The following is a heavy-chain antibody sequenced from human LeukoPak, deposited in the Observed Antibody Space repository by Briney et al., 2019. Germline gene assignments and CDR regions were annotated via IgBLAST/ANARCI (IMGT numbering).Heavy chain of an antibody. V-gene: IGHV3-48*04. CDR3: AELGITMIGGV. CDR2: ISSSGSTI. CDR1: GFIVSGNF. Sequence: GGSLRLSCAASGFIVSGNFMNWVRQAPGKGLEWVSYISSSGSTIYYADSVKGRFTISRDNAKNSLYLQMNSLRAEDTAVYYCAELGITMIGGVWGKGTTVTISS. D-gene: IGHD3-10*02. J-gene: IGHJ6*04.